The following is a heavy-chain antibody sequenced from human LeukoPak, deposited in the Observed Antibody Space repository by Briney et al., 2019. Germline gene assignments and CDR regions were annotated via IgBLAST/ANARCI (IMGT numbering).Heavy chain of an antibody. CDR2: ISGSGGST. V-gene: IGHV3-23*01. J-gene: IGHJ5*02. D-gene: IGHD6-13*01. CDR1: GFTFSSYA. Sequence: GGSLRLSCAASGFTFSSYAMSWVRQAPGKGLEWVSAISGSGGSTYYADSVKGRFTISRDNSKNTLYLQMNSLRAEDTAVYYCAKEPLAAAGLRGWGWFDPWGQGTLVTVSS. CDR3: AKEPLAAAGLRGWGWFDP.